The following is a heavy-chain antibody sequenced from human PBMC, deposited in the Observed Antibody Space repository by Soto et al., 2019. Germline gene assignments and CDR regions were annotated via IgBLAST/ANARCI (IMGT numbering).Heavy chain of an antibody. CDR1: GFTFSSYW. V-gene: IGHV3-7*01. J-gene: IGHJ4*02. CDR3: ARSGDGYYGFLDY. D-gene: IGHD3-10*01. Sequence: EVHLEESGGGLVQPGGSLRLSCAASGFTFSSYWMNWVRQAPGKGLEWVANINQDGSDYNLVASVKGRFTISRDNAKNSLFLQMNALRVEDTAVYYCARSGDGYYGFLDYWGQGILVSVSS. CDR2: INQDGSDY.